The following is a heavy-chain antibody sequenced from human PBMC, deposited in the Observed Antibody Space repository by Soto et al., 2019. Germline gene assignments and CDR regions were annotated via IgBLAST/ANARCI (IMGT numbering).Heavy chain of an antibody. V-gene: IGHV4-31*03. D-gene: IGHD6-25*01. J-gene: IGHJ4*02. CDR3: ARDIAAAGFFDY. Sequence: SETLSLTCTVSGDSISSATHYWNWIRQHPGKGLEWIGYVSSSGNSYYSPSLKSRVFMSVDTSKSLFSLKLSSVTAADTAVYYCARDIAAAGFFDYWGQGTLVTVSS. CDR1: GDSISSATHY. CDR2: VSSSGNS.